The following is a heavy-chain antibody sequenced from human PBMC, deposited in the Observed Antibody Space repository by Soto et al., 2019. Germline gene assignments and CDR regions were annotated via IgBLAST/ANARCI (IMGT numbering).Heavy chain of an antibody. CDR3: ARENPATIGTDY. Sequence: QVHLVQSGAEVKKPGASVKVSCKASGYSFTNYGITWVRQAPRQGLEWMGWISPYSGSTNYAQKFQGRVTLTTDAATSTAYLEVRSLRSDDTAFYYGARENPATIGTDYWGQGTLVTVS. CDR1: GYSFTNYG. D-gene: IGHD3-16*01. V-gene: IGHV1-18*01. CDR2: ISPYSGST. J-gene: IGHJ4*02.